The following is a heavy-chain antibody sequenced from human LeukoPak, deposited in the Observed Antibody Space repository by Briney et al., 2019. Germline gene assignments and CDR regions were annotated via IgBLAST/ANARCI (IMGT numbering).Heavy chain of an antibody. D-gene: IGHD3-10*01. V-gene: IGHV3-48*02. CDR1: GFTFSSLG. CDR2: ISYSSSLT. CDR3: AKVIRGGYGMDV. Sequence: PGGSLRLSCAASGFTFSSLGMNWVRQAPGKGLEWVSYISYSSSLTDYADSVKGRFTISRDNAKNSLSLQLNSLRDEDTAVYFCAKVIRGGYGMDVWGQGTTVTVSS. J-gene: IGHJ6*02.